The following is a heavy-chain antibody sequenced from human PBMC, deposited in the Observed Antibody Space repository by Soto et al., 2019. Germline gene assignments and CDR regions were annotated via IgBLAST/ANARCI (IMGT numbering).Heavy chain of an antibody. CDR3: EKGLQSTQYYVDY. Sequence: EVQVLESGGGLVQPGGSLRLACEASGFTFSTYTMAWVRQAPGKGLEWVAAISGGGGTTNYANSVRGRFTISRDNSQSTGYLRMVSLRTEATAVYYCEKGLQSTQYYVDYWGQGTLVTVSS. J-gene: IGHJ4*02. V-gene: IGHV3-23*01. CDR1: GFTFSTYT. D-gene: IGHD4-4*01. CDR2: ISGGGGTT.